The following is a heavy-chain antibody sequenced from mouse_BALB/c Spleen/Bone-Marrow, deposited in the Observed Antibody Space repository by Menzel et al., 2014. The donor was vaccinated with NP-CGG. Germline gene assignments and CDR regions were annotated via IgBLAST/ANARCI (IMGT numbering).Heavy chain of an antibody. V-gene: IGHV5-4*02. CDR2: ISYGGSYI. CDR1: GFTFSDFY. CDR3: ARDRGVQGYAMDY. J-gene: IGHJ4*01. Sequence: DVMLVESGGGLVEPGGSLKLSCAASGFTFSDFYMYWVRQTPEKRLEWVATISYGGSYIYYPDSVKGRFTISRDDAKNNLYLQMSSLKSEDTAMYYCARDRGVQGYAMDYWGQGTSVTVSS. D-gene: IGHD2-14*01.